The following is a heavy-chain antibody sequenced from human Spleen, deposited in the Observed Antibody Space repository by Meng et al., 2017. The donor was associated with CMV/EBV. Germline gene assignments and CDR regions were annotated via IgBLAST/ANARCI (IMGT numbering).Heavy chain of an antibody. J-gene: IGHJ6*02. CDR2: IIPIFGTA. D-gene: IGHD3-3*01. V-gene: IGHV1-69*05. Sequence: SVKVSCKASGGTFSSYAISWVRQAPGQGLEWMGGIIPIFGTANYAQKFQGRVTITTDESTSTAYMELSSLRTEDTAVYYCARSTTHYDFWSGPPPNYYHYGMDVWGQGTTVTVSS. CDR3: ARSTTHYDFWSGPPPNYYHYGMDV. CDR1: GGTFSSYA.